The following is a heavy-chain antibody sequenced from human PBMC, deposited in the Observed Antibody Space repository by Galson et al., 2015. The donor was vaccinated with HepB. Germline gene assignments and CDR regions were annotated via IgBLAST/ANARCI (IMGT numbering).Heavy chain of an antibody. CDR2: ISSSSSYI. CDR1: GFTFSCYS. CDR3: ARPRAYCDGDCDAPDY. Sequence: SLILSCTASGFTFSCYSMKWVRPAPGKGLERVSSISSSSSYIYDADSVKGRITIARDNTKNSLYLQMNSLRAEDTAVYYWARPRAYCDGDCDAPDYWGQGTLVTVSS. D-gene: IGHD2-21*02. J-gene: IGHJ4*02. V-gene: IGHV3-21*01.